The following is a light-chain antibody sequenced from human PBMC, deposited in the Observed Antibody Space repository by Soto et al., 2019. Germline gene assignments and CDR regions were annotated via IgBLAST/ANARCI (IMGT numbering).Light chain of an antibody. CDR3: QSYDSSLSV. J-gene: IGLJ1*01. Sequence: QSVLTQPPSVSGAPGQRVTISCTGGSSNIGAGYDVHGYQQLPGTAPKLLIYGNSNRPSGVPDRFSGSKSGTSASLAITGLQAEDEADYYCQSYDSSLSVFGTGTKLTVL. V-gene: IGLV1-40*01. CDR1: SSNIGAGYD. CDR2: GNS.